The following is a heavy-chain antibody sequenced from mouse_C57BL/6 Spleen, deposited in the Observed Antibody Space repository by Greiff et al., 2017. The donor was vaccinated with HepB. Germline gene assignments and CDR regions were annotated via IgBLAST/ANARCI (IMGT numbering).Heavy chain of an antibody. V-gene: IGHV1-80*01. Sequence: VQLQESGAELVKPGASVKISCKASGYAFSSYWMNWVKQRPGKGLEWIGQIYPGDGDTNYNGKFKGKATLTADKSSSTAYMQLSSLTSEDSAVYFCARELLRFHYFDYWGQGTTLTVSS. CDR3: ARELLRFHYFDY. J-gene: IGHJ2*01. D-gene: IGHD1-1*01. CDR2: IYPGDGDT. CDR1: GYAFSSYW.